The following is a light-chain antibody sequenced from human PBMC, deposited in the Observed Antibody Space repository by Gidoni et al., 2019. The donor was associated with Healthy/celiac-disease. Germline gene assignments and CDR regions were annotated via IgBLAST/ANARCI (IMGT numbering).Light chain of an antibody. CDR2: WAS. V-gene: IGKV4-1*01. CDR3: QQYYSTPPT. CDR1: PSVLYSSNNKNY. J-gene: IGKJ4*01. Sequence: DIVMTQSPHSLAVSLGERATINRKSSPSVLYSSNNKNYLAWYQQKPGQPPKLLIYWASTRESGVPDRVSGSGSGTDFTLTISSLQAEDVAVYYCQQYYSTPPTFGGGTKVEIK.